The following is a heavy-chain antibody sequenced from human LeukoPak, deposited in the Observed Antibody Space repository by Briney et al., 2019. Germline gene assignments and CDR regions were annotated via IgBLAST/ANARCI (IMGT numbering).Heavy chain of an antibody. V-gene: IGHV4-61*02. J-gene: IGHJ3*02. CDR3: ARGPYSYDSSGAFDI. Sequence: SETLSLTCTVSGDSINSGDYYWSWIRQPAVKGLEWIGRISSSGSTNYNPSLKSRVTISVDTSKNQFSLKLSAVTAADTAVYFCARGPYSYDSSGAFDIWGQETMVTVSS. CDR2: ISSSGST. CDR1: GDSINSGDYY. D-gene: IGHD3-22*01.